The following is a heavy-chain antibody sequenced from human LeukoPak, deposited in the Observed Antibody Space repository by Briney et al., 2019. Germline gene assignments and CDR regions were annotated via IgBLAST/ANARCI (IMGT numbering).Heavy chain of an antibody. CDR1: GGSISSGGYY. Sequence: SQTLSLTCTVSGGSISSGGYYWSWIRQHPGKGLEWIGYIYYSGSTCYNPSLKSRVTISVDTSKNQFSLKLSSVTAADTAVYYCARVPAAAGTRAFDYWGQGTLVTVSS. CDR3: ARVPAAAGTRAFDY. CDR2: IYYSGST. D-gene: IGHD6-13*01. V-gene: IGHV4-31*03. J-gene: IGHJ4*02.